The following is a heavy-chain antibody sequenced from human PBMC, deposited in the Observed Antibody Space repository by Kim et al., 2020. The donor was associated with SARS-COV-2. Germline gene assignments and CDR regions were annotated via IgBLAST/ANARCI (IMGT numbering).Heavy chain of an antibody. D-gene: IGHD6-19*01. CDR1: GFTFSSYG. V-gene: IGHV3-33*06. J-gene: IGHJ6*02. CDR3: AKGNAVAGTKNYYGMDV. CDR2: IWYDGSNK. Sequence: GGSLRLSCAASGFTFSSYGMHWVRQAPGKGLEWVAVIWYDGSNKYYADSVKGRFTISRDNSKNTLYLQMNSLRAEDTAVYYCAKGNAVAGTKNYYGMDVWGQGTTVTVSS.